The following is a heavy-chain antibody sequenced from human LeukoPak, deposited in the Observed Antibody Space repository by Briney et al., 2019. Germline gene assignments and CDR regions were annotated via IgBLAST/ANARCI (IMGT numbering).Heavy chain of an antibody. J-gene: IGHJ5*02. CDR1: GFTFSSYG. CDR2: IWYDGSNK. V-gene: IGHV3-33*01. CDR3: ARDRIAYCGGDCYPGDP. Sequence: GGSLRLSCAASGFTFSSYGMHWVRQAPGKGLEWVAVIWYDGSNKCYADSVKGRFTISRDNSKNTLYLQMNSLRAEDTAVYYCARDRIAYCGGDCYPGDPWGQGTLVTVSS. D-gene: IGHD2-21*02.